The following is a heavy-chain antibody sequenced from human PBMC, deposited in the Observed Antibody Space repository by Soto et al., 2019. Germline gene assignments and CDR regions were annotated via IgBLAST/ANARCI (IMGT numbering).Heavy chain of an antibody. D-gene: IGHD3-10*01. CDR2: IYYSEST. J-gene: IGHJ4*02. Sequence: SETLSLTWTVSGGSISSYYWSWIRQPPGKGLEWIGYIYYSESTNYNPSLKSRVTISVDTSKNQFSLKLSSVTAADTAVYYCARLTMVRGVPYWGQGTLVTVSS. V-gene: IGHV4-59*01. CDR3: ARLTMVRGVPY. CDR1: GGSISSYY.